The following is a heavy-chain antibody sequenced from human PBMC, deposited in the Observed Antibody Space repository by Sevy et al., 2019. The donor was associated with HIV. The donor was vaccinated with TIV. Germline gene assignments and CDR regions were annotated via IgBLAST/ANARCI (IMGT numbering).Heavy chain of an antibody. D-gene: IGHD3-3*01. CDR2: ISSSSSYI. Sequence: GGSLRLSCAASGFTFSSYSMNWVRQAPGKGLEWVSSISSSSSYIYYADSVKGRFTISRDNAKNSLYLQMNSLRAKDTAVYYCARDELNYDFWSARSEAPGMDVWGQGTTVTVSS. CDR3: ARDELNYDFWSARSEAPGMDV. J-gene: IGHJ6*02. CDR1: GFTFSSYS. V-gene: IGHV3-21*01.